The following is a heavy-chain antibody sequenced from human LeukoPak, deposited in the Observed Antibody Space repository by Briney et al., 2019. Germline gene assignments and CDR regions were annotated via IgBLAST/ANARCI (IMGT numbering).Heavy chain of an antibody. Sequence: GGSLRLSCAASGFTFSSYWMSWVRQAPGKGLEWVANIKQDGSEKYYVDSVKGRFTISRDNAKNSLYLQMNSLRAEDTAVYYCARESLYSSGWKVLYYFDYWGQGTLVTVSS. V-gene: IGHV3-7*01. CDR1: GFTFSSYW. CDR3: ARESLYSSGWKVLYYFDY. CDR2: IKQDGSEK. D-gene: IGHD6-19*01. J-gene: IGHJ4*02.